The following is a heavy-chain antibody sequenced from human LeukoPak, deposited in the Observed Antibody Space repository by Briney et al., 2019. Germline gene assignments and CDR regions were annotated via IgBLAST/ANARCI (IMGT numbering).Heavy chain of an antibody. J-gene: IGHJ4*02. CDR2: ISGGSDTT. V-gene: IGHV3-23*01. D-gene: IGHD3-10*01. CDR3: APPRFDSGRG. Sequence: PGGSLRLSCAASEFTVSNYYMHWVRQAPGKGLEWVSSISGGSDTTFYADSVKGRFTVSRDNSKNTLYLQMNSLRAEDTAVYYCAPPRFDSGRGWGPGTLVTVSS. CDR1: EFTVSNYY.